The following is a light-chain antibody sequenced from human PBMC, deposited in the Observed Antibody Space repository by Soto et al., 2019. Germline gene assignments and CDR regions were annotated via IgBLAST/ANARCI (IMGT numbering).Light chain of an antibody. CDR2: AAS. CDR3: QQYGNSRWT. CDR1: QSVSSTY. V-gene: IGKV3-20*01. J-gene: IGKJ1*01. Sequence: ETVLTQSPDTLSLFPGERATLSCRASQSVSSTYLAWYQQKPGQAPRPLISAASSRATGTPDRFSGSGSGTDFTLTISRLEPEDFAVYYCQQYGNSRWTFGQGTKVEIK.